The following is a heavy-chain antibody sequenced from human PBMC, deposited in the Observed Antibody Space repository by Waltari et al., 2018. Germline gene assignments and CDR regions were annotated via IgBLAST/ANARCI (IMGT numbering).Heavy chain of an antibody. CDR3: ARDSWPPYGDYALGYYYYGMDV. Sequence: EVQLVESGGGLIQPGGSLRLSCAASGFTVSSHYMSWVRQAPGKGMAWVSVIYSGGRTYYADSVKGRFTISRDNSKNTLYLQMNSLRAEDTAVYYCARDSWPPYGDYALGYYYYGMDVWGQGTTVTVSS. CDR2: IYSGGRT. D-gene: IGHD4-17*01. J-gene: IGHJ6*02. CDR1: GFTVSSHY. V-gene: IGHV3-53*01.